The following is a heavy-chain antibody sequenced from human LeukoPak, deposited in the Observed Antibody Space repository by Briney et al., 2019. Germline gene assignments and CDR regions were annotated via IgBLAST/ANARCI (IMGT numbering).Heavy chain of an antibody. CDR2: TYYRSTSYN. CDR1: GDSVSSNSVT. D-gene: IGHD2-2*01. V-gene: IGHV6-1*01. CDR3: ARRLTQYDCFDP. J-gene: IGHJ5*02. Sequence: SQTLSLTCAISGDSVSSNSVTWNWTRQSPSRGLEWLGRTYYRSTSYNDYAVSVRGRITVNPDTSKNQFSLQLNSVTPEDTAVYYCARRLTQYDCFDPWGQGILVTVSS.